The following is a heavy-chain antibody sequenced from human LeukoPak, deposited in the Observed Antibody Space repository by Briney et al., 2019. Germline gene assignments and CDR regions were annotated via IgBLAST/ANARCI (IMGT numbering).Heavy chain of an antibody. CDR3: ASSSGSQGVAFDI. CDR1: GFTFSSYA. Sequence: GGSLRLSCAASGFTFSSYAMSWVRQAPGKGLEWVSAISGSGGSTYYADSVKGRFTISRHNSKNTLYLQMNSLRAEDTAVYYCASSSGSQGVAFDIWGQGTMVTVSS. V-gene: IGHV3-23*01. D-gene: IGHD1-26*01. J-gene: IGHJ3*02. CDR2: ISGSGGST.